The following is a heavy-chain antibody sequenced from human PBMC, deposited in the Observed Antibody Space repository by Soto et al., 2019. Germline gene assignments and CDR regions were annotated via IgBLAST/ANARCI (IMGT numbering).Heavy chain of an antibody. V-gene: IGHV3-21*01. Sequence: EVQLVESGGGLVKPGGSLRLSCAASGFTFSSYGMNWVRQAPGKGLEWVSSISSSSSYIYYADSVKGRFTISRANAKNSRYLQMNSLRAEDTTVYYCARDSGGWYNWFDPWCQGKLVTVSS. CDR3: ARDSGGWYNWFDP. CDR2: ISSSSSYI. J-gene: IGHJ5*02. D-gene: IGHD6-19*01. CDR1: GFTFSSYG.